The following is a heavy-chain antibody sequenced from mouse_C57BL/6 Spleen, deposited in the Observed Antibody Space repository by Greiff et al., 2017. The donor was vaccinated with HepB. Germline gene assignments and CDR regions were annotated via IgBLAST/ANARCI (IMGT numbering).Heavy chain of an antibody. Sequence: VQLQQFGPELVKPGASVKIPCKASGYTFTDYNMDWVKQSHGKSLEWIGDINPNNGGTIYNQKFKGKATLTVDKSSSTAYMELRSLTSEDTAVYYCAIYSYAMDYWGQGTSVTVSS. D-gene: IGHD2-1*01. CDR1: GYTFTDYN. J-gene: IGHJ4*01. V-gene: IGHV1-18*01. CDR3: AIYSYAMDY. CDR2: INPNNGGT.